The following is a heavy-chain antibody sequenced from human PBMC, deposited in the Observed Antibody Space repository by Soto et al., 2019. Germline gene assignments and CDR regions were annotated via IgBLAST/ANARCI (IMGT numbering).Heavy chain of an antibody. J-gene: IGHJ4*02. CDR2: IKSKTDGGTT. CDR1: GFTLSNAW. CDR3: TTSYYDYIWGSYRYG. Sequence: EVQLVESGGGLVKPGGSLRLSCAASGFTLSNAWMSWVRQAPGKGLEWVGRIKSKTDGGTTDYAAPVKGRFTISRDDSKNTLYLQMNSLKTEDTAVYYCTTSYYDYIWGSYRYGWGQGTLVTVSS. D-gene: IGHD3-16*02. V-gene: IGHV3-15*01.